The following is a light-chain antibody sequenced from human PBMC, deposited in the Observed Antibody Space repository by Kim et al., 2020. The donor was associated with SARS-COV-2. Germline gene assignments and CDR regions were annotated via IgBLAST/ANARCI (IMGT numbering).Light chain of an antibody. V-gene: IGKV3-15*01. J-gene: IGKJ2*01. Sequence: EIVMTQSPGTLSVSPGERVTLSCRASQSVSSNLAWYQQKPGQAPRLLIYGASTRASGIPVRFSRSGSGTEFTLTISSLQSEDFAVYYCHQYNNWHAFGQGTKLEI. CDR2: GAS. CDR3: HQYNNWHA. CDR1: QSVSSN.